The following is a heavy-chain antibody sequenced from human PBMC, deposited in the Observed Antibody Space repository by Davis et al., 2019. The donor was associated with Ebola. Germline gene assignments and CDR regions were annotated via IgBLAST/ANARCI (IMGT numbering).Heavy chain of an antibody. J-gene: IGHJ4*02. V-gene: IGHV3-23*01. Sequence: PGGSLRLSCAASGFTLRSYVMSWVRQAPGKGLEWVSGISGSGDETHYADSVKGRFAISRDNSENTLYLQMSSLRAEDTAVYFCAKDVRAWELGIGDTVYFDCWGQGTLVTVSS. CDR1: GFTLRSYV. D-gene: IGHD1-26*01. CDR3: AKDVRAWELGIGDTVYFDC. CDR2: ISGSGDET.